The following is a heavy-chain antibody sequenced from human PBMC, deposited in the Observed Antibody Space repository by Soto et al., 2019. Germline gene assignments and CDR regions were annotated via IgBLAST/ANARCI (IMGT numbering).Heavy chain of an antibody. Sequence: QVQLQESGPGLVKPSGTLSLTCGVSGDSISSINWWSWVRQSPGKGLEWIGEISHSGDTNYNPSLQSRVILSLDKSKNQVSLKLTSVTAADTAVYFCARLSGFFTISPSDPWGQGTLVTVSS. CDR2: ISHSGDT. J-gene: IGHJ5*02. CDR1: GDSISSINW. D-gene: IGHD2-8*01. V-gene: IGHV4-4*02. CDR3: ARLSGFFTISPSDP.